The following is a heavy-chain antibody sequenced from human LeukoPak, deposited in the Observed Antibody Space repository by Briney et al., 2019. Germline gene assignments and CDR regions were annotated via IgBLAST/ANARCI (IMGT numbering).Heavy chain of an antibody. V-gene: IGHV3-15*01. D-gene: IGHD2-21*01. CDR1: GFSSSNAW. CDR2: IKSKTDGGTT. Sequence: PGGSLRLSCAASGFSSSNAWMSWVRQAPGKGLGWVGCIKSKTDGGTTDYAAPVKGRFTISRDDSKNTLYLQMNSLKTEDTAVYYCTTPRFRYYYGMDVWGQGTTVTVSS. J-gene: IGHJ6*02. CDR3: TTPRFRYYYGMDV.